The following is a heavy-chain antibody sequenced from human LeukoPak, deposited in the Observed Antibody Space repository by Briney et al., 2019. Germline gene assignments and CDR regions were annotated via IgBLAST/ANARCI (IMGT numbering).Heavy chain of an antibody. D-gene: IGHD2-2*01. CDR1: GITFSNYE. J-gene: IGHJ4*02. Sequence: GGSLRLSCAASGITFSNYEMNWVGPAPGKGREWGSYISSSGNTIYYADSVKGRFTISRDNATNSLSLQKNSLRAEDSAVYYCARGTFLDYWGQGTLVTVSS. CDR2: ISSSGNTI. V-gene: IGHV3-48*03. CDR3: ARGTFLDY.